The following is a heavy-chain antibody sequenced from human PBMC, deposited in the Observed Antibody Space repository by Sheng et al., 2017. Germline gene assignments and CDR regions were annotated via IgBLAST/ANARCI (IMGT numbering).Heavy chain of an antibody. CDR2: IGSSSSHI. CDR3: ARGCGGDCYSGSDY. D-gene: IGHD2-21*01. CDR1: GFTFESFG. J-gene: IGHJ4*02. V-gene: IGHV3-21*01. Sequence: EVQLVESGGGLVKPGESLRLSCASSGFTFESFGMSWVRQAPGKGLEWVSSIGSSSSHIYYADSVKGRFTISRDNAKNSLYLQMNSLRAEDTAVYYCARGCGGDCYSGSDYWGQGTLVTVSS.